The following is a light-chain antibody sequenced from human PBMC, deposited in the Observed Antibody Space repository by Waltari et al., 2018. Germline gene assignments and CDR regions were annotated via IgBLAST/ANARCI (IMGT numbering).Light chain of an antibody. Sequence: EIVMTQSPATLSLSPGESATLSCRASQNVYTNLAWYQQKPGQAPRPLISGASARATGVPWRFRGSGSGTEFTLTIGGLQSDDFAVYYCQQYNAWPPLTVGGGTRV. J-gene: IGKJ4*01. V-gene: IGKV3-15*01. CDR3: QQYNAWPPLT. CDR1: QNVYTN. CDR2: GAS.